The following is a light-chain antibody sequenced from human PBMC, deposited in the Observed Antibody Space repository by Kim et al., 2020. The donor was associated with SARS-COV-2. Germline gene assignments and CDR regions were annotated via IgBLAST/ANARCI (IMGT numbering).Light chain of an antibody. Sequence: LAPGERSTLSCRARQSVSSSYLAWYQQKPGQAPRLLIYGASSRATGIPDRFSGSGSGTDFTLTISRLEPEDFAVYYCQQYGSSPYTFGQGTKLEI. V-gene: IGKV3-20*01. CDR3: QQYGSSPYT. CDR1: QSVSSSY. CDR2: GAS. J-gene: IGKJ2*01.